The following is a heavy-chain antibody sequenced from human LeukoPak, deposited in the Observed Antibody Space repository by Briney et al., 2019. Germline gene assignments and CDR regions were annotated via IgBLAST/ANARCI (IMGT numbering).Heavy chain of an antibody. CDR1: GYTFSNYD. CDR3: ARAIRHQLLSDY. CDR2: MNPNSANT. V-gene: IGHV1-8*01. J-gene: IGHJ4*02. D-gene: IGHD2-2*01. Sequence: ASVKVSCKTSGYTFSNYDINWVRQATGQGPEWMGWMNPNSANTGYALQFQGRVTMTRDTSISTAYMELSNLRSDDTAVYYCARAIRHQLLSDYWGQGTLVTVSS.